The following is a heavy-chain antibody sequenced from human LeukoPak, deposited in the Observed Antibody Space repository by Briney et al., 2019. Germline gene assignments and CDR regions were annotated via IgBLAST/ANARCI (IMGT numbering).Heavy chain of an antibody. D-gene: IGHD3-22*01. J-gene: IGHJ4*02. CDR3: ATETYYDSSGPHFDY. Sequence: SETLSLTCAVSGGSIRSSNWWSWFRQPPGKGLEWIGEIYHTGNTNYNPSLKSRVTISVDKSKNQFSLKLSSVTAADTAVYYCATETYYDSSGPHFDYWGQGTLVTVSS. CDR2: IYHTGNT. CDR1: GGSIRSSNW. V-gene: IGHV4-4*02.